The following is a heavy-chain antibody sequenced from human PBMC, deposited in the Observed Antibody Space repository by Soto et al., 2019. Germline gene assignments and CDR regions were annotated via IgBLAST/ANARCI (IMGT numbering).Heavy chain of an antibody. CDR1: GYTFTSYA. D-gene: IGHD2-15*01. J-gene: IGHJ3*02. CDR3: ARVKGYCSGGSCYSDAFDI. V-gene: IGHV1-3*01. CDR2: INAGNGNT. Sequence: RASVKVSCKASGYTFTSYAMHWVRQAPGQRLEWMGWINAGNGNTKYSQKFQGRVTITRDTSASTAYMELSSLRSEDTAVYYCARVKGYCSGGSCYSDAFDIWGQGTMVTVSS.